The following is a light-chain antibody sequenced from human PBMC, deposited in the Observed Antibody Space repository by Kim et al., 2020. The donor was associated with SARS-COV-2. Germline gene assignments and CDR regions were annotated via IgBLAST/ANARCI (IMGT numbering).Light chain of an antibody. CDR1: DSNLENNY. J-gene: IGLJ3*02. CDR3: GIWNTSLGERV. V-gene: IGLV1-51*01. CDR2: DDD. Sequence: GQRVTISCSGSDSNLENNYVSWFQQLPGTAPKLLIYDDDKRPSGIPDRFSGSKSGTSATLGITGVQTGDEADYYCGIWNTSLGERVFGGGTQLTVL.